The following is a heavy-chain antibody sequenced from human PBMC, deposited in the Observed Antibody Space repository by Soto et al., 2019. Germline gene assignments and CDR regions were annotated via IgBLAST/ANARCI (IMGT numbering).Heavy chain of an antibody. Sequence: ASVKVSCKASGGTFSSYAISWVRQAPGQGLEWMGGIIPIFGTATYAQKFQGRVTITADESTSTAYMELSSLRSEDTAVYYCARRYYDSSGYYYADYWGQGTLVTVSS. CDR3: ARRYYDSSGYYYADY. D-gene: IGHD3-22*01. CDR1: GGTFSSYA. J-gene: IGHJ4*02. V-gene: IGHV1-69*13. CDR2: IIPIFGTA.